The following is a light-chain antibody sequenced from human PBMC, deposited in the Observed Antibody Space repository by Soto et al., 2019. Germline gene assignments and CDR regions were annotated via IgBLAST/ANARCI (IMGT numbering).Light chain of an antibody. V-gene: IGKV3-15*01. J-gene: IGKJ1*01. CDR1: QSVNSN. Sequence: IFITHSXXTLXPPXXXKSTLXXRAGQSVNSNLAWYQQKPGQAPRLLIYGASTRASGIPARFSGSGSGTEFTLAISSLQPEDFATYYCQQSYSTPQTFGHGTKVDIK. CDR3: QQSYSTPQT. CDR2: GAS.